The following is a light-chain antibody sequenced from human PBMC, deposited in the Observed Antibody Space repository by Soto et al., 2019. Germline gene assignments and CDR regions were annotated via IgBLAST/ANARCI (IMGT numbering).Light chain of an antibody. CDR2: KAS. V-gene: IGKV1-5*03. CDR3: QHYNSYSEA. CDR1: QTISSR. J-gene: IGKJ1*01. Sequence: IPITQSPSTLSGSLGVRVNINCLARQTISSRLAWYQQKPGKAPKLLIYKASTLKSGVPARFSGSGSGTEFTLTISRLQRDDFATYYCQHYNSYSEAFGQGTKV.